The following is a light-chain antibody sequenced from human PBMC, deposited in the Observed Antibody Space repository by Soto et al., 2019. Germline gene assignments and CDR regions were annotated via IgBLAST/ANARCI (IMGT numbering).Light chain of an antibody. CDR3: QQRRNWPLLT. Sequence: EIVLTQSPATLSLSPGERATLSCRASQSVSNYLAWYQQKPGQAPSLLIYDASNRATGIPARFSGSGSGTDFTLTISSLEPEDFAVYYCQQRRNWPLLTFGGGTKVEIK. V-gene: IGKV3-11*01. J-gene: IGKJ4*01. CDR1: QSVSNY. CDR2: DAS.